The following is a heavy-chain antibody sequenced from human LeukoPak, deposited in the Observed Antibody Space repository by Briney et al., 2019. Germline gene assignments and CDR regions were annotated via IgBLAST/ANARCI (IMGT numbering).Heavy chain of an antibody. CDR2: LKQDVSEK. Sequence: PGGSLRLSCAASGFTFSSYWMSWVRQAPGKGLEWVANLKQDVSEKYYVDSVKGRFTISRDNAKNSLYLQMNSLRAEDTAVYYCAREYCSSTSCSRYYYYYMDVWGKGTTVTVS. V-gene: IGHV3-7*01. D-gene: IGHD2-2*01. CDR3: AREYCSSTSCSRYYYYYMDV. CDR1: GFTFSSYW. J-gene: IGHJ6*03.